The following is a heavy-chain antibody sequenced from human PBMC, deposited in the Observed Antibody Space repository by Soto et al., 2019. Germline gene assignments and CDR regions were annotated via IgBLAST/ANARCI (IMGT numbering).Heavy chain of an antibody. CDR3: ATFYCSRTSCYIGGFDP. CDR1: GYTFSSYG. J-gene: IGHJ5*02. CDR2: ISSYNGNT. Sequence: ASVKVSCKASGYTFSSYGVTWVRQAPGQGLEWMGWISSYNGNTNYAQKLLGRVTMTTDTSTSTAYMELRSLRSDDTAIYYCATFYCSRTSCYIGGFDPWGQGTLVTV. V-gene: IGHV1-18*04. D-gene: IGHD2-2*02.